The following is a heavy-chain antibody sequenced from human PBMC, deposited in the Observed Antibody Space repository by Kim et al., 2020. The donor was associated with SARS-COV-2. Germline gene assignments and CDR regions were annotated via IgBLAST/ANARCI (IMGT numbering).Heavy chain of an antibody. V-gene: IGHV4-34*01. D-gene: IGHD3-10*01. Sequence: PSLKSRVTISVDTSKNRFSLRLTSATAADTAVYYCARGPRITMGKGWFDPWGQGTLVTVSS. CDR3: ARGPRITMGKGWFDP. J-gene: IGHJ5*02.